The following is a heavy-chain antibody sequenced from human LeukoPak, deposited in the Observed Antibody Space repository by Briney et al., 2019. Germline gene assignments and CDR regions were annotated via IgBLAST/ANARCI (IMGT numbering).Heavy chain of an antibody. CDR3: AKGGDYGRAFDI. J-gene: IGHJ3*02. V-gene: IGHV3-23*01. CDR1: GFTFSSYA. D-gene: IGHD4-17*01. Sequence: GGSLRLSCAASGFTFSSYAMSWVRQAPGKGLEWVSAISGSGGGTFYAVSVKGRFTISRDNSRNTLYLQMNSLRADDTAVYYCAKGGDYGRAFDIWGRGTMVTVSS. CDR2: ISGSGGGT.